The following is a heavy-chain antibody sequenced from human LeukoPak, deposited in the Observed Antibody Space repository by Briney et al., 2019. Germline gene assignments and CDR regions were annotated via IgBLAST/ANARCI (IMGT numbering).Heavy chain of an antibody. D-gene: IGHD6-13*01. CDR1: ALTFNDNT. CDR2: LKWEGENT. J-gene: IGHJ4*02. Sequence: PGRCLRPSCAPAALTFNDNTMDCVRQAPRDCLEWVAPLKWEGENTYYSDSVHGRFIISRDSSKDSLYLQMDNLRSEDTAFYYCARDSEPRREAASGLDHWGQGTLVTVSS. V-gene: IGHV3-43*01. CDR3: ARDSEPRREAASGLDH.